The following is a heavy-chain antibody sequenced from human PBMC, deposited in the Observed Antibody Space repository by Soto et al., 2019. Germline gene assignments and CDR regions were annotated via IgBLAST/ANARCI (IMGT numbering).Heavy chain of an antibody. J-gene: IGHJ3*02. CDR1: GGSISSGGYS. D-gene: IGHD3-10*01. Sequence: SETLSLTCAVSGGSISSGGYSWSWIRQPPGKGLEWIGYIYHSGSTYYNPSLKSRVTISVDRSKNQFSLKLSSVTAADTAVYYCARGRRGLLWFGESTDAFDIWGQGTMVTVSS. V-gene: IGHV4-30-2*01. CDR3: ARGRRGLLWFGESTDAFDI. CDR2: IYHSGST.